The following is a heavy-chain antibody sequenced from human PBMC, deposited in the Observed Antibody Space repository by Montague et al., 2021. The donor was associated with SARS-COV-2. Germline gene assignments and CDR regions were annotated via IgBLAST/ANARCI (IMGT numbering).Heavy chain of an antibody. CDR3: ARAQNICLIANCVNYFDL. CDR2: IFYTGST. D-gene: IGHD3-16*01. V-gene: IGHV4-59*01. J-gene: IGHJ4*02. Sequence: SETLSLTCSVSGGSTSNYYWTWIRQSPGKGLQWIGYIFYTGSTKFNPPLKSRDSMSLDTSKNHFSLRLSAVTAADTARYYCARAQNICLIANCVNYFDLWGLGALVTVSS. CDR1: GGSTSNYY.